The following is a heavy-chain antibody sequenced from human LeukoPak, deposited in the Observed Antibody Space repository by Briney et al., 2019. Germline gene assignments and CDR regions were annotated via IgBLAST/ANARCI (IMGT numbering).Heavy chain of an antibody. V-gene: IGHV3-74*01. J-gene: IGHJ4*02. CDR3: ARDRGSYSDY. CDR2: VNTDGSTP. CDR1: GFTFSSYW. D-gene: IGHD3-16*01. Sequence: PGGSLRLSCAASGFTFSSYWMHWVRQAPGKGLVWVSRVNTDGSTPTYVDSVKGRFTISRDNAKNTLYLQMNSLRAEDTAVYYCARDRGSYSDYWGQGTLVTVSS.